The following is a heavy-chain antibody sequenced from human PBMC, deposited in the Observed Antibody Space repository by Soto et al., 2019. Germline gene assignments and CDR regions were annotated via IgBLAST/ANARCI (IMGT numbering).Heavy chain of an antibody. J-gene: IGHJ4*02. CDR1: GFTFSSYG. CDR2: IWYDGSNK. V-gene: IGHV3-33*01. CDR3: ARDRTYNWNDDLFD. D-gene: IGHD1-1*01. Sequence: GGSLRLSCAASGFTFSSYGMHWVRQAPGKGLEWVAVIWYDGSNKYYADSVKGRFTISRDNSKNTLYLQMNSLRAEDTAVYYCARDRTYNWNDDLFDWGQGTLVTVSS.